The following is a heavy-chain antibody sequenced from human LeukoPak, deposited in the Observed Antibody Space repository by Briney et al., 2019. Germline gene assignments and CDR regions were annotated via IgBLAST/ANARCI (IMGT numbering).Heavy chain of an antibody. D-gene: IGHD2-2*01. CDR1: GGSISEYY. V-gene: IGHV4-59*08. CDR2: IYYSGST. Sequence: SETLSLTCTVSGGSISEYYWSWVRQPPGKGLEWIGYIYYSGSTNQNPSLKSRVTISIATSKKQFPLKLTSVTAADAAVYQCARHSRDQLIDYWGQGTLVTVSS. CDR3: ARHSRDQLIDY. J-gene: IGHJ4*02.